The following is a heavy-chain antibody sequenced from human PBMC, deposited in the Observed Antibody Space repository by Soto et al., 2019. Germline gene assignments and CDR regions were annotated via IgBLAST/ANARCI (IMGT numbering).Heavy chain of an antibody. J-gene: IGHJ6*02. D-gene: IGHD5-12*01. CDR2: IFYSENT. V-gene: IGHV4-61*01. CDR3: VSVPVWMATSGYYFFSGLEV. CDR1: GDSVTSGSHY. Sequence: SETLSLTCTVSGDSVTSGSHYWSWIRQPPGKGLEYIGYIFYSENTSYHPSLKSRVTISVDTSKNQFSLKLSSVTAADTALYYCVSVPVWMATSGYYFFSGLEVWGQGTTVTVSS.